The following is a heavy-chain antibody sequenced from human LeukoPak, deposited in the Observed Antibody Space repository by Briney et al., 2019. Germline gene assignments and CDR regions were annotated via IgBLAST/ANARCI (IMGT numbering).Heavy chain of an antibody. V-gene: IGHV3-21*01. CDR1: GFSFSTYS. Sequence: GSLRLSCEASGFSFSTYSMNWVRQAPGKGLEWVSSISTSTAHTYYADSVKGRFTISRDNAKNSVYLQMTNLRAEDTAVYYCAREIVQLWIDFWGQGTLVTVSS. J-gene: IGHJ4*02. CDR3: AREIVQLWIDF. D-gene: IGHD3-10*01. CDR2: ISTSTAHT.